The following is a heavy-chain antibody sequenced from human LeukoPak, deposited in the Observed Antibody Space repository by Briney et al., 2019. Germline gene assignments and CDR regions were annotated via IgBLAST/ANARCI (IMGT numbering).Heavy chain of an antibody. J-gene: IGHJ3*02. D-gene: IGHD6-19*01. CDR2: ISASGTTI. V-gene: IGHV3-48*03. Sequence: PGGSLRLFCAASGFSFSSYEMNWVRQAPGKGLEWVSYISASGTTIYYADSVKGRFTISRDNAEKSLYLQMNSLRAEDTAVYYCARDAITHTIGRYDYAFATWGHGTMVTVSS. CDR3: ARDAITHTIGRYDYAFAT. CDR1: GFSFSSYE.